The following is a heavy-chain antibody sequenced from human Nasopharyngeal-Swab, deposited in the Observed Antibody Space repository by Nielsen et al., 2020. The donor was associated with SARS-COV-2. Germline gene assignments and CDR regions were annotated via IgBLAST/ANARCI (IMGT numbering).Heavy chain of an antibody. Sequence: SETLSLTCTVSGASVSGDRYYWNWIRQPPGQGLEWIACLSASGNTNYNPSLKSRVSISVDTSANQFSLKLSSLTAADTAVYYCARDEHAGYDRDHYYYYGMDVWGQGTPVTVSS. V-gene: IGHV4-61*01. CDR1: GASVSGDRYY. D-gene: IGHD5-12*01. J-gene: IGHJ6*02. CDR3: ARDEHAGYDRDHYYYYGMDV. CDR2: LSASGNT.